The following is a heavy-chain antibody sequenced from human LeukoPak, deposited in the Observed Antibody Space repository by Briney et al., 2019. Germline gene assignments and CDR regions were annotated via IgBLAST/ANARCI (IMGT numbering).Heavy chain of an antibody. V-gene: IGHV3-33*01. CDR1: GSTFSSYG. CDR3: ARDPHPGFGEAGGPFDY. CDR2: IWYDGSNK. D-gene: IGHD3-10*01. Sequence: PGRSLRLSCAASGSTFSSYGMHWVRQAPGKGLEWVAVIWYDGSNKYYADSVKGRFTISRDNSKNTLYLQMNSLRAEDTAVYYCARDPHPGFGEAGGPFDYWGQGTLVTVSS. J-gene: IGHJ4*02.